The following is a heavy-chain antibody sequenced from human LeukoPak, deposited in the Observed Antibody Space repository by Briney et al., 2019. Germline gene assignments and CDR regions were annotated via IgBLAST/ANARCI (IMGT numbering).Heavy chain of an antibody. CDR3: ARDGYCSSTSCYTGTGAFDI. V-gene: IGHV1-18*01. D-gene: IGHD2-2*02. CDR2: IRAYNVNA. CDR1: GYTFNSYG. J-gene: IGHJ3*02. Sequence: ASVKVSCEASGYTFNSYGISWVRQAPGQGLEWRGWIRAYNVNANYAQKLQGRVTMTTDTSTSTAYMELRSLRSDDTALYYCARDGYCSSTSCYTGTGAFDIWGQGTMVTVSP.